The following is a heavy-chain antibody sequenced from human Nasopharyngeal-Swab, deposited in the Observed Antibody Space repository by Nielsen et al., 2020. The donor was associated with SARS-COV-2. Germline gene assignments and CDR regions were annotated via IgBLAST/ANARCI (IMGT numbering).Heavy chain of an antibody. D-gene: IGHD6-13*01. Sequence: GESLKISCAASGFTFSSYWMSWVRQAPGKGLEWVAYIKEDGSEKYFVDSVKGRFTISRDNAKNSLYLQMNSLRAEDTAVYYCARANSSSWSFDYWGQGTLVTVSS. J-gene: IGHJ4*02. CDR2: IKEDGSEK. CDR3: ARANSSSWSFDY. CDR1: GFTFSSYW. V-gene: IGHV3-7*04.